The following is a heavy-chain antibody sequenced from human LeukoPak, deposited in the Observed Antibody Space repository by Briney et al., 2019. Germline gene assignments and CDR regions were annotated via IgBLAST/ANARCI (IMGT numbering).Heavy chain of an antibody. CDR3: ARGGYYGSGNDFRFDP. CDR2: IHYTGST. D-gene: IGHD3-10*01. Sequence: SETLSLICNVSDDSISIYYWSWIRQPPGKGLECIGYIHYTGSTNYNPSLKSRVTISVETSKNQFSLKLKSVTAADTAVYYCARGGYYGSGNDFRFDPWGQGTLVTVSS. V-gene: IGHV4-59*01. J-gene: IGHJ5*02. CDR1: DDSISIYY.